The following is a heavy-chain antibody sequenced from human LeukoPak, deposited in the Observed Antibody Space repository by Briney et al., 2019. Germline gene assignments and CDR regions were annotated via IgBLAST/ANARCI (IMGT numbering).Heavy chain of an antibody. CDR2: INHSGST. CDR3: ARGPLGSSGSYYKSYYFDY. CDR1: GGSFSGYY. V-gene: IGHV4-34*01. Sequence: PSETLSLTCAVYGGSFSGYYWSWIRQPPGKGLEWIGEINHSGSTNYNPSLKSRVTISVDTSKNQFSLKLSSVTAADTAVYYCARGPLGSSGSYYKSYYFDYWGQGTLVTVSS. J-gene: IGHJ4*02. D-gene: IGHD3-10*01.